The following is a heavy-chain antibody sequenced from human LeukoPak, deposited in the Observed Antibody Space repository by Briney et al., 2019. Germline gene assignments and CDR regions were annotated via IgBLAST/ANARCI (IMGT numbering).Heavy chain of an antibody. Sequence: GGSLRLSCAVSGFTFNYYDMHWVRQAPGKRLEWVSAIRTTGDTHYPDSVKGRFAMSREDAKNSVHLQMNTLRAGDTAVYYCARGVSYYYDNSGHPGWYLDLWGRGTLVTVSS. CDR2: IRTTGDT. D-gene: IGHD3-22*01. CDR1: GFTFNYYD. V-gene: IGHV3-13*01. J-gene: IGHJ2*01. CDR3: ARGVSYYYDNSGHPGWYLDL.